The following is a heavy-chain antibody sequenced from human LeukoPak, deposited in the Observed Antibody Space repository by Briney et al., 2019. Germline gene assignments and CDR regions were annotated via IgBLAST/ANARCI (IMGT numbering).Heavy chain of an antibody. CDR2: ICAYNGNP. Sequence: ASVKVSCKASGYTFTRYGISWVRQAPGQGLEWMRWICAYNGNPNYAQKLQGRVTMTTDTSTSTASMELRSLRSDDTAVYYCARDLEFGEPHQYYYYYMDVWGKGTTVTVSS. V-gene: IGHV1-18*01. J-gene: IGHJ6*03. CDR3: ARDLEFGEPHQYYYYYMDV. CDR1: GYTFTRYG. D-gene: IGHD3-10*01.